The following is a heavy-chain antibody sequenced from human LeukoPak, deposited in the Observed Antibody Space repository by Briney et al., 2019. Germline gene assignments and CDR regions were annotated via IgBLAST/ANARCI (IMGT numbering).Heavy chain of an antibody. D-gene: IGHD3-22*01. Sequence: GGSLRLSCAASGFTFDDYTMHWVRQAPGKGLEWVSLISWDGGSTYYADSVEGRFTISRDNSKNSLYLQMNSLRTEDTALYYCAKDGEKGNTGYYLYYFDYWGQGTLVTVSS. CDR3: AKDGEKGNTGYYLYYFDY. CDR1: GFTFDDYT. CDR2: ISWDGGST. V-gene: IGHV3-43*01. J-gene: IGHJ4*02.